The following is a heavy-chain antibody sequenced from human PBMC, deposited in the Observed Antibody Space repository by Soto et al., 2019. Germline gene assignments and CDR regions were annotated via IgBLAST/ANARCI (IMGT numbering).Heavy chain of an antibody. J-gene: IGHJ6*03. CDR1: GGSISSSSYY. D-gene: IGHD6-19*01. CDR3: ARGGAGFMRSSYYYYYNMDV. CDR2: IYYSGST. Sequence: SGTLSLTCTVSGGSISSSSYYWGWIRQPPGKGLEWIGSIYYSGSTYYNPSLKSRVTISVDTSKNQFSLKLSSVTAADTAVYYCARGGAGFMRSSYYYYYNMDVSAKGTTVTVSS. V-gene: IGHV4-39*01.